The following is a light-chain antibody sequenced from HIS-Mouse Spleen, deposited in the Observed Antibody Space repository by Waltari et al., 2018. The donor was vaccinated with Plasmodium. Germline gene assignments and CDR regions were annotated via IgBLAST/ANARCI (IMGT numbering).Light chain of an antibody. CDR1: LAKKY. CDR3: QQYDNLPLT. Sequence: PSSVSVSPGQTARITCSGDVLAKKYARWFQQKPGKAPKLLIYDASNLETGVPSRFSGSGSGTDFTFTISSLQPEDIATYYCQQYDNLPLTFGGGTKVEIK. J-gene: IGKJ4*01. CDR2: DAS. V-gene: IGKV1-33*01.